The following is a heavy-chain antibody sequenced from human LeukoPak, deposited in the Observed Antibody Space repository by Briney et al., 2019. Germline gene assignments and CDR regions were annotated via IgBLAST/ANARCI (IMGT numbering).Heavy chain of an antibody. D-gene: IGHD2-2*02. CDR2: MNPNSGNT. J-gene: IGHJ6*02. CDR3: ARDHLPHCSSTSCYTHYYGMDV. V-gene: IGHV1-8*01. CDR1: GYTFTSYD. Sequence: ASVKVSCKASGYTFTSYDINWVRQAPGQGLEWMGWMNPNSGNTGYAQKFQGRVTMTRNTSISTAYMELSSLRSEDTAVYYCARDHLPHCSSTSCYTHYYGMDVWGQGTTVTVSS.